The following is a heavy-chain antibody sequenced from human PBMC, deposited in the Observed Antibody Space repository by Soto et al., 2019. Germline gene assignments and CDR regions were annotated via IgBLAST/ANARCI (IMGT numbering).Heavy chain of an antibody. CDR2: IYWDDDK. J-gene: IGHJ3*02. CDR1: GFSFSTGGVG. V-gene: IGHV2-5*02. D-gene: IGHD6-6*01. CDR3: AHILVDIGAFDM. Sequence: QITLKESGPTLVKPTQTLTLTCTFSGFSFSTGGVGVGWARQPPGKTLEWLALIYWDDDKRYSPYLKSRLTITKDTSKNQLVLTMTNVDPVDTATYYCAHILVDIGAFDMWGQGTVVTVSS.